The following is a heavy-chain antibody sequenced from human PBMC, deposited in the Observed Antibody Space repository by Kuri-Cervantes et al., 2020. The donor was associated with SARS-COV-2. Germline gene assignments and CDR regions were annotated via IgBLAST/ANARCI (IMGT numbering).Heavy chain of an antibody. D-gene: IGHD2-21*01. CDR2: ISSDGKNK. J-gene: IGHJ4*02. CDR1: GFNFSTAG. Sequence: GESLKISCVASGFNFSTAGMHWVRQAPGKGLEWVTFISSDGKNKKCMASGEGRFTISRDNSQNTLYLQMKSLRDEDTAIYYCAKDRAGVHDFWGQGTLVTVSS. V-gene: IGHV3-30*18. CDR3: AKDRAGVHDF.